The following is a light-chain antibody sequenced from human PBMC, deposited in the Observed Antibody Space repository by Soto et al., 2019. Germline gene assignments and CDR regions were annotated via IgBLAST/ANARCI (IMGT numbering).Light chain of an antibody. Sequence: DIQMTQSPSSLSASVGDRVTITCRASQSISDYLNWYQQKPGKAPNLLIYAASSLQSGVPSRFSGSGSGTDFTLTITSLQHEDFATYYCQQSYSFPHTFGQGPKVEIK. CDR3: QQSYSFPHT. CDR2: AAS. J-gene: IGKJ1*01. V-gene: IGKV1-39*01. CDR1: QSISDY.